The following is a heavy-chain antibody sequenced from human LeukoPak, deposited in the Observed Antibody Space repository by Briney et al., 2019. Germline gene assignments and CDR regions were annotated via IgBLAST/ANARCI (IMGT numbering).Heavy chain of an antibody. CDR3: ARDRAGRRSSWVEFDL. CDR1: GFTVTSTH. J-gene: IGHJ5*02. Sequence: TGGSLRLFCTVSGFTVTSTHMDWVRQAPGKGPEWVALIFDDGGTVYADPVKGRFTISRDNSKNMVYLQMNSLRPEDSAVYYCARDRAGRRSSWVEFDLWGQGTLVTVSS. CDR2: IFDDGGT. D-gene: IGHD3-10*01. V-gene: IGHV3-53*05.